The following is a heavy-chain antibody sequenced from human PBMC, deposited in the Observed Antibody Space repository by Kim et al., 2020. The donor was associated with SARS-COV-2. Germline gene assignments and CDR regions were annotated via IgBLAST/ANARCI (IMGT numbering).Heavy chain of an antibody. CDR2: ISHDGSNK. D-gene: IGHD3-22*01. Sequence: GGSLRLSCAASGFTFSTYAMHWVRQAPGKGLEWVAVISHDGSNKYYADSVKGRFTISRDNSRNTLYLQMNSLRAEDTAVYYCARNPGYYDSSGNMDVWG. CDR3: ARNPGYYDSSGNMDV. J-gene: IGHJ6*02. V-gene: IGHV3-30*04. CDR1: GFTFSTYA.